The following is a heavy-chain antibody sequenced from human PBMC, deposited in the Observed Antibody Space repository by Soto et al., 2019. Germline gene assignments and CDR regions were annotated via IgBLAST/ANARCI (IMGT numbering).Heavy chain of an antibody. Sequence: QIHLVQSGAEVKKPGASVKVSCKGSGYGFTTYGITWVRQAPGQGLEWMAWISAHNGNTNYAQKLQGSVTVTRDTSTSTAYMELRSLRSDDTAVYYCARGRYGEYWGQGALVTVSS. D-gene: IGHD3-10*01. J-gene: IGHJ4*02. CDR3: ARGRYGEY. V-gene: IGHV1-18*01. CDR1: GYGFTTYG. CDR2: ISAHNGNT.